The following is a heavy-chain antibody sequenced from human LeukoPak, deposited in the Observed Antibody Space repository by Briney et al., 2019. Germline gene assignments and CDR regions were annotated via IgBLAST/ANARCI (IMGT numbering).Heavy chain of an antibody. V-gene: IGHV1-8*01. Sequence: ASVKVSCKASGYTFTSYDINWVRQATGQGLEWMGWMNPNSGNTGYAQKFQGRFTMTRTTSISTAYIELSSLRSEATAVYSCVVLPQLEGVDYYYSHGMDVWGQGPTVTVSS. D-gene: IGHD6-13*01. CDR3: VVLPQLEGVDYYYSHGMDV. CDR1: GYTFTSYD. CDR2: MNPNSGNT. J-gene: IGHJ6*02.